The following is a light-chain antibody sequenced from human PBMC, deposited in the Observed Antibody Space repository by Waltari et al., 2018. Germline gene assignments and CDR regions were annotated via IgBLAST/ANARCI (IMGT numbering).Light chain of an antibody. J-gene: IGKJ2*01. Sequence: DIQMTQSPSTLSASVGDRVTITCRASQTFSSWLAWYQQKAGKAPKLLIYAASTLERGVPSRFSGSGSGTEFTLTISSLHPDDFATYYCQQYDSFSYTFGQGTKLEIK. CDR3: QQYDSFSYT. CDR1: QTFSSW. V-gene: IGKV1-5*01. CDR2: AAS.